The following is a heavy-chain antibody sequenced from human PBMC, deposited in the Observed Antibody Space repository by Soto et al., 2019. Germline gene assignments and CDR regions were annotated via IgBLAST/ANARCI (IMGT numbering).Heavy chain of an antibody. D-gene: IGHD1-26*01. J-gene: IGHJ4*02. CDR2: IYYSGST. CDR3: ARASGTWLGGLFDY. CDR1: GGSISSGGYY. V-gene: IGHV4-31*03. Sequence: QVQLQESGPGLVKPSQTLSLTCTVSGGSISSGGYYWSCIRQHPGKGLEWIGYIYYSGSTYYNPSLKSRVTISVDTSKNQFSLKLSSVTAADTAVYYCARASGTWLGGLFDYWGQGTLVTVSS.